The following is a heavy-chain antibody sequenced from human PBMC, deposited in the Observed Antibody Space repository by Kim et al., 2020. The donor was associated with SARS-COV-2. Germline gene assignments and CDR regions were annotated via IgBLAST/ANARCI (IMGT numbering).Heavy chain of an antibody. D-gene: IGHD1-26*01. J-gene: IGHJ4*02. CDR3: AREVEPLWYRGSFFDD. V-gene: IGHV3-74*01. CDR1: GFTFSSYW. Sequence: GGSLRLSCAASGFTFSSYWMHWVRQAPGKGLVWVSRINSDGSSTSYADSVKGRFTISRDNAKNTLYLQMNSLRAEDTAVYYCAREVEPLWYRGSFFDDWGQGTLVTVSS. CDR2: INSDGSST.